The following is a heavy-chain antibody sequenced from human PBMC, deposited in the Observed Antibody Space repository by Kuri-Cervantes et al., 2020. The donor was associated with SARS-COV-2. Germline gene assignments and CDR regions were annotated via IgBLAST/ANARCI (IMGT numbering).Heavy chain of an antibody. CDR2: ISYDGGNE. J-gene: IGHJ4*02. CDR3: VRAYSTGWLVGSYYFDS. CDR1: GFTFSNYG. V-gene: IGHV3-30*03. D-gene: IGHD6-19*01. Sequence: GGSLRLSCAASGFTFSNYGIHWVRQAPGKGLEWVAVISYDGGNEYYADSVKGRFTISRDNSKNTLYLQMTNLTTEDTAVYYCVRAYSTGWLVGSYYFDSWGQGTLVTVSS.